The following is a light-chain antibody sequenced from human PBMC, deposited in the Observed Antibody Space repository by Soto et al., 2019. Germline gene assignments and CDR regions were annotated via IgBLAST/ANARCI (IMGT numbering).Light chain of an antibody. CDR3: QQYESWPPLFT. CDR1: QSVSNN. Sequence: EIVLTQSPGTLSLSPGERATLSCRASQSVSNNLAWYQQKPGQAPRLLIYGASVRATGVPDRFSGSGSGTEFTLSISNLQSEDSAVYYCQQYESWPPLFTFGQGTKVDI. V-gene: IGKV3-15*01. J-gene: IGKJ2*01. CDR2: GAS.